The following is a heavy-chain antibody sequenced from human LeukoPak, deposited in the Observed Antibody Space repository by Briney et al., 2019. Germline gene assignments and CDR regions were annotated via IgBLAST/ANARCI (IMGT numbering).Heavy chain of an antibody. D-gene: IGHD6-19*01. CDR1: GYTFTSYG. CDR3: ARDLKRLTSGWITAAAGAY. J-gene: IGHJ4*02. CDR2: ISAYNGNT. V-gene: IGHV1-18*01. Sequence: ASVKVSCKASGYTFTSYGISWVRQAPGQGLEWMGWISAYNGNTNYAQKLQGRVTMTTDTSTSTAYMELRSLRSDDTAVYYCARDLKRLTSGWITAAAGAYWGQGTLVTVSS.